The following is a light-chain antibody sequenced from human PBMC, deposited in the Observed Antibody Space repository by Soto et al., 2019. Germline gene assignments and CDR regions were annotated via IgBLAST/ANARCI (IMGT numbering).Light chain of an antibody. CDR1: QSVSSY. J-gene: IGKJ4*01. CDR3: QQRSNWPLT. CDR2: DAS. Sequence: EIVLTQSPATLSLSPGERATLSCRASQSVSSYLAWYQQKPGKAPRLLIYDASNRATGIPARFSGSGSGTXXXXXXXXXXXXDFAVYYCQQRSNWPLTFGGXTKVEIK. V-gene: IGKV3-11*01.